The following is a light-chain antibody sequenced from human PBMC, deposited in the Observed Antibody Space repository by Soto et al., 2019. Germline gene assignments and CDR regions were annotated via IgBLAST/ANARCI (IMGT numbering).Light chain of an antibody. CDR3: SLYAGSNKG. J-gene: IGLJ2*01. CDR2: EVS. CDR1: SSDVGGYNY. Sequence: QSALTQPPSASGSPGQSVTISCTGTSSDVGGYNYVSWYQQHPGKAPKLMIYEVSKRPSGVPDRFSGSKSGNTASLTVSGLPAGEGADYYCSLYAGSNKGFGGRNQLTVL. V-gene: IGLV2-8*01.